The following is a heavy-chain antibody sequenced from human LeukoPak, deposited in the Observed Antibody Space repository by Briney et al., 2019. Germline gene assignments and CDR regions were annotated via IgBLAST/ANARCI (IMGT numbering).Heavy chain of an antibody. CDR1: GFTFSNAW. D-gene: IGHD2-15*01. CDR3: VGYCSGGNCPNAFDI. J-gene: IGHJ3*02. Sequence: PGGSLRLSCAASGFTFSNAWMSWVRQAPGNGLEWLGRIKSKTDGGTTDYAAPVKGRFTISRDDSKNTLYLQMNSLKTEDTAVYYCVGYCSGGNCPNAFDIWGQGTMVTVSP. CDR2: IKSKTDGGTT. V-gene: IGHV3-15*01.